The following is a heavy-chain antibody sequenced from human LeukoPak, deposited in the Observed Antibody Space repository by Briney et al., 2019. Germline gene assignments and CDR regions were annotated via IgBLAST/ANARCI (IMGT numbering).Heavy chain of an antibody. J-gene: IGHJ4*02. Sequence: AVKVSCKASGGTFSNYAINWVRHAPGQGLEWMGRITPILGLINYAQKFQGRVTITADKSTSTGYMEVTGLRSDDTAIYYCARGRGSRTGYNGDYLDFWGQGTLVTVSS. CDR2: ITPILGLI. V-gene: IGHV1-69*04. CDR3: ARGRGSRTGYNGDYLDF. CDR1: GGTFSNYA. D-gene: IGHD5-18*01.